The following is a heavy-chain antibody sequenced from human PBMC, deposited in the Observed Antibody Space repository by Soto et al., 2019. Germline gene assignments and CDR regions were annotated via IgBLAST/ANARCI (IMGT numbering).Heavy chain of an antibody. V-gene: IGHV3-23*01. CDR1: GFTFSNYA. CDR2: ITENGGST. J-gene: IGHJ4*02. Sequence: GGSLRLSCAASGFTFSNYAMYWVRQAPGEGLEWVSAITENGGSTFYTDYLKGRLTISRDNSKDTLFLQMNGLRAEDTAVYYCAKGSARYYFDSWGQGTPVTVSS. CDR3: AKGSARYYFDS.